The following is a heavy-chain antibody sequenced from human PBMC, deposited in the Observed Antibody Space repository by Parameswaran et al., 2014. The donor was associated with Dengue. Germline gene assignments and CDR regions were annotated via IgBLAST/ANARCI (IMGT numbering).Heavy chain of an antibody. J-gene: IGHJ3*02. D-gene: IGHD1-1*01. Sequence: WVRQAPGQGLEWMGWISAYNGNTNYAQKLQGRVTMTTDTSTSTAYMELRSLRSDDTAVYYCARDPSYTQTLERAFDIWGQGTMVTVSS. V-gene: IGHV1-18*01. CDR2: ISAYNGNT. CDR3: ARDPSYTQTLERAFDI.